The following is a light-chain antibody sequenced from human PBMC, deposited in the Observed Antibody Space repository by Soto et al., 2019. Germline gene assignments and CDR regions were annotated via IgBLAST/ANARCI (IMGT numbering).Light chain of an antibody. CDR1: QSVSSSY. J-gene: IGKJ2*01. CDR2: CAS. CDR3: QQYGSSPRT. Sequence: EIVLTQSPGTLSLSPGERATLSCRASQSVSSSYLAWYQQKPGQAPRLLIYCASSRATGIPDRFSGSGSGTDFTLAISRLEPEDFAVYSCQQYGSSPRTFGQGTKLEMK. V-gene: IGKV3-20*01.